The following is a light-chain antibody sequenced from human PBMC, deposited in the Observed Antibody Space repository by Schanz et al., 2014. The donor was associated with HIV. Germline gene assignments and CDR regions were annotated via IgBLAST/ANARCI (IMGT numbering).Light chain of an antibody. Sequence: QSVLTQPPSASGSPGQSVTISCTGTSSDVGGYNYVSWYQQHPGKAPKLMIYDVSNRPSGVSNRFSGSKSGNTASLTISGLQAEDEADYYCATWDDSLNGWVFGGGTKLTVL. CDR2: DVS. J-gene: IGLJ3*02. CDR1: SSDVGGYNY. CDR3: ATWDDSLNGWV. V-gene: IGLV2-8*01.